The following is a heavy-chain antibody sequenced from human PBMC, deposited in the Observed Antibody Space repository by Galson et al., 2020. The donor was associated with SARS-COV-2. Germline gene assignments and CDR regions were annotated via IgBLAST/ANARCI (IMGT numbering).Heavy chain of an antibody. CDR3: AKADRTTVTTVCFDY. J-gene: IGHJ4*02. D-gene: IGHD4-17*01. V-gene: IGHV3-23*01. CDR1: GFTFSSYA. Sequence: GGSLRLSCAASGFTFSSYAMSWVRHAPGKGLEWVSAISGSGGSTYYADSVKGRFTTSRDNSKNTLYLQMNSLRAEDTAVYYCAKADRTTVTTVCFDYWGQGTLVTVSS. CDR2: ISGSGGST.